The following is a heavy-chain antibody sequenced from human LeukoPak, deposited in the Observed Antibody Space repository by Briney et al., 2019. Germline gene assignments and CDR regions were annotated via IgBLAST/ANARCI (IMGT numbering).Heavy chain of an antibody. CDR3: VKAYGSGWYGPHFDY. J-gene: IGHJ4*02. CDR2: ISSSGSTI. Sequence: PGGSLRLSCAASGFTFSDYYMSWIRQAPGKGLEWVSYISSSGSTIYYADSVKGRFTISRDNAKNSLYLQMNSLRAEDTAVYYCVKAYGSGWYGPHFDYWGQGALVTVSS. CDR1: GFTFSDYY. D-gene: IGHD6-19*01. V-gene: IGHV3-11*01.